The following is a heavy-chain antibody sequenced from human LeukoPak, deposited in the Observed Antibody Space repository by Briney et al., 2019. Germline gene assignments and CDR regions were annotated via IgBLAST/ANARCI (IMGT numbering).Heavy chain of an antibody. CDR1: GGSFSGYY. D-gene: IGHD3-3*01. V-gene: IGHV4-34*01. CDR3: AEVRFLDQFEL. J-gene: IGHJ4*02. Sequence: SETLSLTCAVYGGSFSGYYWSWIRQPPGKGLEWIGEINHSGSTNYNPSLKSRVTMSVDTSKNQFSLKVNSVTAAETAVYYCAEVRFLDQFELWGQGTLVTVSS. CDR2: INHSGST.